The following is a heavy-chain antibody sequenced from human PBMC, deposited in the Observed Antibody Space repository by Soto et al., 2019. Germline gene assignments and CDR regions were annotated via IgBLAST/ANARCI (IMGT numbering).Heavy chain of an antibody. CDR1: GGTFSSYT. CDR2: IIPILGIA. J-gene: IGHJ4*02. CDR3: ARDDGLAYCGGDCYS. Sequence: QVQLVQSGAEVKKPGSSVKVSCKASGGTFSSYTISWVRQAPGQGREWMGRIIPILGIANYAQKFQGRVTLTADKSTNTAYMELSSLRSEDTAVYYCARDDGLAYCGGDCYSWGQGTLVTVSS. D-gene: IGHD2-21*02. V-gene: IGHV1-69*02.